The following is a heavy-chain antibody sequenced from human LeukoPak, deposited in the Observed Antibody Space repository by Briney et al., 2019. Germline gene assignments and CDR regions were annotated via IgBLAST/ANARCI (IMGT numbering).Heavy chain of an antibody. Sequence: ASVTVSFTGSGYTLSNHAFSWVRQAPGQGLEWMGWISAYNGNTNYAQKLQGRVTMTTDTSTSTAYMELRSLRSDDTAVYYCARGGESDSSDYWGQGTLVTVSS. D-gene: IGHD2-21*01. CDR1: GYTLSNHA. J-gene: IGHJ4*02. CDR2: ISAYNGNT. V-gene: IGHV1-18*04. CDR3: ARGGESDSSDY.